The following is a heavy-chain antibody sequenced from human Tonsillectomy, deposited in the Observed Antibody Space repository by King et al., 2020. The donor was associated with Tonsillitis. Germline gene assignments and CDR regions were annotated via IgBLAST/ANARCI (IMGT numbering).Heavy chain of an antibody. CDR3: ANAILPRGGAFDI. CDR1: GFTFSSYA. CDR2: ISGSDGST. V-gene: IGHV3-23*04. J-gene: IGHJ3*02. Sequence: VQLVESGGGLVQPGGSLRLSCAASGFTFSSYAMSWVRQAPGKGLEWVSAISGSDGSTYYADSVKGRFTISRDNSKNTLYLQMNSLRAEDAAVYDCANAILPRGGAFDIWGQGTVVTVSS.